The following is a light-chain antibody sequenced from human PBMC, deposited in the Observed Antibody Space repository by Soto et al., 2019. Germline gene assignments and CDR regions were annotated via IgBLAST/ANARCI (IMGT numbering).Light chain of an antibody. V-gene: IGKV1-39*01. J-gene: IGKJ1*01. Sequence: DVQMTQSPSCLASFVGDRGTTTCLVSQSIVTYLNWYLQKPGKAPKLLIYAASNLQSGVPSRFSGSGSGTDFTLTISSLQPEDFATYFCQQSYSTPPWTFGQGTKV. CDR2: AAS. CDR1: QSIVTY. CDR3: QQSYSTPPWT.